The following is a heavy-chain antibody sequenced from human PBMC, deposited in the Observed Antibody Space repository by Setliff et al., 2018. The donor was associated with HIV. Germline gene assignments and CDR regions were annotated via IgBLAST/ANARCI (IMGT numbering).Heavy chain of an antibody. CDR2: ISVSGGST. CDR1: EFTFSSYA. CDR3: VRGKRYAYTSGGLDV. V-gene: IGHV3-23*01. J-gene: IGHJ6*02. D-gene: IGHD3-16*01. Sequence: GGSLRLSCAASEFTFSSYAMSWVRQAPGKGLEWVSSISVSGGSTYYADSVKGRFTISRDNAKNSLYLQMNSLGVEDTAIYFCVRGKRYAYTSGGLDVWGQGTTVTVSS.